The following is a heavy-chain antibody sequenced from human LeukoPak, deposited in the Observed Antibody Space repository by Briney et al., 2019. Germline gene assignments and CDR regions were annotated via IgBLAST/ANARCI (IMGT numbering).Heavy chain of an antibody. CDR1: GGSISSSNW. D-gene: IGHD5-24*01. J-gene: IGHJ6*03. Sequence: SETLSLTCAVSGGSISSSNWWSWVRQPPGKGLEWIGEIYHSGTANYNPSLKSRVTISVDKSKNQFSLKLSSVTAADTAVYYCARGRDGYNFHYYYYMDVWGKGTTVTISS. V-gene: IGHV4-4*02. CDR3: ARGRDGYNFHYYYYMDV. CDR2: IYHSGTA.